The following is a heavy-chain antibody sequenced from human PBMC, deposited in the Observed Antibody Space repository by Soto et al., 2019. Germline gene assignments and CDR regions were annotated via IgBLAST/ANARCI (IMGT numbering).Heavy chain of an antibody. CDR2: ISFDGSDL. V-gene: IGHV3-30*04. D-gene: IGHD2-21*01. CDR3: AKSDRWQGVVRCDFFDF. J-gene: IGHJ3*01. CDR1: GFNFRSYA. Sequence: QVHLVESGGGVVQPGRSLRLYCAASGFNFRSYAMHWVRQAPGKGLEWVAAISFDGSDLYYTDSVKGRFTISRDNSENTLYLQIESLIPQDTAVYYCAKSDRWQGVVRCDFFDFWGQGTMVTVSS.